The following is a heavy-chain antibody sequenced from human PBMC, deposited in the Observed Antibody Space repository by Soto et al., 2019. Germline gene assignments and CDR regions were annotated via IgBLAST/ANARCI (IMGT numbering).Heavy chain of an antibody. V-gene: IGHV3-48*02. CDR2: ISSSSSTI. CDR1: GFTFSSYS. CDR3: ARDLVGWLSDSSGLFDY. D-gene: IGHD3-22*01. J-gene: IGHJ4*02. Sequence: GGSLRLSCAASGFTFSSYSMNWVRQAPGKGLEWVSYISSSSSTIYYADSVKGRFTISRDNAKNSLYLQMNSLRDEDTAVYYCARDLVGWLSDSSGLFDYWGQGTLVTVSS.